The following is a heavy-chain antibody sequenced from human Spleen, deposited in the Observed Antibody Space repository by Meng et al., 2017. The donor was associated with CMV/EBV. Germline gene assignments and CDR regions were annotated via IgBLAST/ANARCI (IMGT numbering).Heavy chain of an antibody. CDR1: GFTFSSYA. V-gene: IGHV3-48*04. Sequence: GESLKISCAASGFTFSSYAMHWVRQAPGKGLEWLSYISGTSSTIYEANSVKGRFTVSRDNAKKSLYLQMNSLRAEDTAVYYCAGDGTYGDPNYFDYWGQGTLVTVSS. D-gene: IGHD4-17*01. CDR2: ISGTSSTI. J-gene: IGHJ4*02. CDR3: AGDGTYGDPNYFDY.